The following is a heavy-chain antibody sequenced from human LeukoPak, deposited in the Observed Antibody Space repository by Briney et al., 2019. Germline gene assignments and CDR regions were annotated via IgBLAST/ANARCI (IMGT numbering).Heavy chain of an antibody. CDR1: GFTFSNFA. V-gene: IGHV3-53*01. D-gene: IGHD6-13*01. CDR3: ARARIAAAGTDY. CDR2: IYSGGST. Sequence: PGGSLRLSCAASGFTFSNFAMNWVRQAPGKGLEWVSVIYSGGSTYYADSVKGRFTISRDNSKNTLYLQMNSLRAEDTAVYYCARARIAAAGTDYWGQGTLVTVSS. J-gene: IGHJ4*02.